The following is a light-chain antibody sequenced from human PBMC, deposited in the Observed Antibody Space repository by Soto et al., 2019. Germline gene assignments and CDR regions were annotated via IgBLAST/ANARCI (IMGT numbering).Light chain of an antibody. Sequence: IVMTQSPATLSVSPGARAALSCRASESLATNLAWYQQIPGKAPRLLIYGSSVRATGTPARFSGSGSGTYFTLTISSLQPEDFGVYYCQQYNDWPPSFTFGPGTKVDLK. J-gene: IGKJ3*01. CDR2: GSS. CDR1: ESLATN. V-gene: IGKV3-15*01. CDR3: QQYNDWPPSFT.